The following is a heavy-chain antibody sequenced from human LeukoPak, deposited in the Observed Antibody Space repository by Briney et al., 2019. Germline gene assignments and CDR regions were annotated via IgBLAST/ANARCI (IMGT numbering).Heavy chain of an antibody. CDR3: ARDPGRLLGAFDY. D-gene: IGHD1-26*01. V-gene: IGHV3-30*04. Sequence: GESLRLSCAASGFTLSGYAMQWVRQAPGKGLEWVAVISYDGSKKYYTDSVKGRFTISRDNSKNTVSLQMNSLRADDTAVYFCARDPGRLLGAFDYWGQGTLVTVSS. J-gene: IGHJ4*02. CDR2: ISYDGSKK. CDR1: GFTLSGYA.